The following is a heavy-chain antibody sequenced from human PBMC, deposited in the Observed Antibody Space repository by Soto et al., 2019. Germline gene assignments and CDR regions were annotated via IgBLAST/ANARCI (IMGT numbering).Heavy chain of an antibody. J-gene: IGHJ4*02. V-gene: IGHV3-48*02. CDR3: ARGSSSWAYYFDF. D-gene: IGHD6-13*01. Sequence: EVHLVESGGGLVQPGGSLRLSCAASGFTFSSYSLNWVRQAPGKGLEWVSYITSSGTTVYYVDSVRGRFTISRDNAKNSLYLQMNSLRDDDTAVYYCARGSSSWAYYFDFWGQGTLVTVSS. CDR1: GFTFSSYS. CDR2: ITSSGTTV.